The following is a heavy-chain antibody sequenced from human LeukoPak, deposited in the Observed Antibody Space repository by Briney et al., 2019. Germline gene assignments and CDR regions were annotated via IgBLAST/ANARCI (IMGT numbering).Heavy chain of an antibody. Sequence: SETLSLTCTVSGGSISSYYWSWIRQPPGKGLEWIGYIYYSGSTNYNPSLKSRVTISVDTSENQFSLKLSSVTAADTAVYYCARRVAAAGIDPWGQGTLVTVSS. D-gene: IGHD6-13*01. J-gene: IGHJ5*02. CDR2: IYYSGST. CDR1: GGSISSYY. CDR3: ARRVAAAGIDP. V-gene: IGHV4-59*08.